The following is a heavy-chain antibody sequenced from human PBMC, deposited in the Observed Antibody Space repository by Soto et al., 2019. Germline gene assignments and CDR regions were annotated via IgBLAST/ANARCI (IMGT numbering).Heavy chain of an antibody. J-gene: IGHJ4*02. CDR2: ISGSGGST. CDR1: GFTFSSYA. V-gene: IGHV3-23*01. CDR3: AKDLQSRRVADRFDY. D-gene: IGHD6-19*01. Sequence: GGSLRLSCAASGFTFSSYAMSWVRQAPGKGLEWVSAISGSGGSTYYADSVKGRFTISRDNSKNTLYLQMNSLRAEDTAVYYCAKDLQSRRVADRFDYWGQGTLVTVSS.